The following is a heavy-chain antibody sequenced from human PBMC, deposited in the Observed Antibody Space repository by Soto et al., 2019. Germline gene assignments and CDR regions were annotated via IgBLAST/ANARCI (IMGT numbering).Heavy chain of an antibody. Sequence: EVQLVESGGGLVKPGGSLRLSCAASGFTFSSYSMNWVRQAPGKGLEWVSSISSSSSYIYYADSVKGRFTISRDNAKNSLYLQMNSLRAEDTAVYYCARKKIVGATRVFPGPGYYYYGMDVWGQGTTVTVS. V-gene: IGHV3-21*01. CDR1: GFTFSSYS. D-gene: IGHD1-26*01. CDR2: ISSSSSYI. CDR3: ARKKIVGATRVFPGPGYYYYGMDV. J-gene: IGHJ6*02.